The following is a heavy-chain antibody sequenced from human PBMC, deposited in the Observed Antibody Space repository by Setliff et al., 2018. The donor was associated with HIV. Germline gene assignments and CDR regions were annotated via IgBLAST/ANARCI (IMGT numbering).Heavy chain of an antibody. CDR1: GYTFTGHY. CDR3: ARNFGLSPSGKYYYYYGMDI. V-gene: IGHV1-2*02. Sequence: ASVKVSCKASGYTFTGHYLHWVRQAPGQGLEWLGWVNPNSGDAIYAQNFQGRVTMTRDASINAAYMELRGLRSDDTAVYYCARNFGLSPSGKYYYYYGMDIWGQGTTVTVSS. CDR2: VNPNSGDA. D-gene: IGHD3-10*01. J-gene: IGHJ6*02.